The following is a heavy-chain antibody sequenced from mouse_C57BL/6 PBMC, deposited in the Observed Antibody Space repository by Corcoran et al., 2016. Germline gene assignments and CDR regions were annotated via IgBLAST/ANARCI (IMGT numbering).Heavy chain of an antibody. Sequence: QVTLKESGPGILQSSQTLSLTCSFSGFSLSTSGMGVSWIRQPSGKGLERLAHIYWDDDKRNNPSLTSRLTITKDTSRNLVFLKITSVDTADTATYYCARRAETPYYAMDYWGQGTSVTVSS. V-gene: IGHV8-12*01. CDR1: GFSLSTSGMG. J-gene: IGHJ4*01. CDR2: IYWDDDK. CDR3: ARRAETPYYAMDY.